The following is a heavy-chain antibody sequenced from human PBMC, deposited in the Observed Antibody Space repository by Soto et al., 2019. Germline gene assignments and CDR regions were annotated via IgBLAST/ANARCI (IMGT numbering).Heavy chain of an antibody. CDR3: ANDLGYDFSSGKAALFNGYYGLDV. D-gene: IGHD3-3*01. CDR1: GFTFSSYG. Sequence: GGSLRLSCAASGFTFSSYGMHWVRQAPGKGLEWVAVISYDGGNKYYADSVKGRFTISRDNSKKKMYLQMNSPRAEDTAVYYCANDLGYDFSSGKAALFNGYYGLDVWGQGTTVTVSS. J-gene: IGHJ6*02. CDR2: ISYDGGNK. V-gene: IGHV3-30*18.